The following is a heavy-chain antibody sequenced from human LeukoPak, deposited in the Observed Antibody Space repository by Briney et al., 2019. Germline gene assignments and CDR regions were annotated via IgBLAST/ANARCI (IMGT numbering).Heavy chain of an antibody. Sequence: ASGKVSCKASGYTFTNYGISWVRQAPGQGLEWMGWISAYNGNTNYAQKFQGRVTMTTDTSTSTAYMELRSLRSDDTAVYYCARDRDYGDYNTQDLFVYWGQGTLVTVSS. CDR1: GYTFTNYG. CDR3: ARDRDYGDYNTQDLFVY. CDR2: ISAYNGNT. J-gene: IGHJ4*02. V-gene: IGHV1-18*01. D-gene: IGHD4-17*01.